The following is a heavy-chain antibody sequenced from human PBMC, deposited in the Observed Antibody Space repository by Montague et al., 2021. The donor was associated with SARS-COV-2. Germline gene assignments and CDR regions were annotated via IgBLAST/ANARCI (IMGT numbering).Heavy chain of an antibody. CDR2: IYYSGST. J-gene: IGHJ6*02. Sequence: SETLSLTCTVSGGSISSSSYYWGWIRQPPGKGLEWIGGIYYSGSTYYNPSLKSRVTISVDTSKNQFSLKLSSVTAADTAVYYCARDTRITVIVVVQGYGMDVWGQGTTVTVSS. D-gene: IGHD3-22*01. CDR1: GGSISSSSYY. CDR3: ARDTRITVIVVVQGYGMDV. V-gene: IGHV4-39*07.